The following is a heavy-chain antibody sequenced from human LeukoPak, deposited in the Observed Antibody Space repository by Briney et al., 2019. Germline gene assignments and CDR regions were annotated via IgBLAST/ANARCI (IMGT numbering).Heavy chain of an antibody. CDR1: GYSISSGYF. D-gene: IGHD3-10*01. J-gene: IGHJ4*02. Sequence: SETLSLTCAVSGYSISSGYFWGWIRQPPGKGLEWIGSMYHTGTTYYNPSLRSRVTMSVDTSKNQFSLKLTSVTAADTAVYYCAREDKLWFGDPWGQGTLVTVSS. V-gene: IGHV4-38-2*02. CDR3: AREDKLWFGDP. CDR2: MYHTGTT.